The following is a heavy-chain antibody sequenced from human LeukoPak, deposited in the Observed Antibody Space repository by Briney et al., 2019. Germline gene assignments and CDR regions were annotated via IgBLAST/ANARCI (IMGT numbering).Heavy chain of an antibody. J-gene: IGHJ5*02. CDR3: AGFYGDYVWFDP. CDR2: INHSGST. V-gene: IGHV4-39*07. CDR1: GGSISSSSYY. D-gene: IGHD4-17*01. Sequence: SETLSLTCTVSGGSISSSSYYWGWIRQPPGKGLEWIGEINHSGSTNYNPSLKSRVTISVDTSKNQFSLKLSSVTAADTAVYYCAGFYGDYVWFDPWGQGTLVTVSS.